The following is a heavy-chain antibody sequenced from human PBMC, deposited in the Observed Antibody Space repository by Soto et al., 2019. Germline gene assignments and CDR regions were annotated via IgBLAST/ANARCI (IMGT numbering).Heavy chain of an antibody. J-gene: IGHJ4*02. Sequence: GGSLRLSCAASGFSFGSYWMHWVRQAPGKGLVWVSRISSDGSTTYADSVRGRFTISRDNRRNTLYLQLNSLRAEDTALYYCARDWDNTFIFDYWGQGALVTVSS. CDR2: ISSDGST. D-gene: IGHD1-26*01. CDR3: ARDWDNTFIFDY. V-gene: IGHV3-74*01. CDR1: GFSFGSYW.